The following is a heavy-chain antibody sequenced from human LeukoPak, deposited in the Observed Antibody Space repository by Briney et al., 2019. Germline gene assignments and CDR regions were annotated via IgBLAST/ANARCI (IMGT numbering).Heavy chain of an antibody. Sequence: SETLSLTCTVSGGSISSYYWSWIRQPAGKVLEWIGRMYTSGSTNYNPSLKGRVSISRDTSKNQFSLKPNSVTAADTAVYYCAAMIGYFDYWGQGILVTVSS. J-gene: IGHJ4*02. V-gene: IGHV4-4*07. CDR2: MYTSGST. D-gene: IGHD3-22*01. CDR3: AAMIGYFDY. CDR1: GGSISSYY.